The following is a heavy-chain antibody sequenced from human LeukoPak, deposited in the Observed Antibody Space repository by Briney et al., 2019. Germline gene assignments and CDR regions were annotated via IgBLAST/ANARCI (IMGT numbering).Heavy chain of an antibody. J-gene: IGHJ3*02. CDR3: ARSSGGQVGAFDI. V-gene: IGHV4-34*01. Sequence: SETLSLTCAVYGGSFSGYYWSWIRQPPGKGLEWIGEINHSGSTNYNPSLKSRVTISVDTSKNQFSLKLSSVTAADTAVYYCARSSGGQVGAFDIWGQGTMVAVSS. CDR1: GGSFSGYY. CDR2: INHSGST. D-gene: IGHD1-26*01.